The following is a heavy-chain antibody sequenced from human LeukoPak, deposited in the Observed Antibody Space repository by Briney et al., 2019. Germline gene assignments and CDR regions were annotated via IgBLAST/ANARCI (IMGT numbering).Heavy chain of an antibody. CDR3: ARQGSYYDSSGYYLENWFDP. J-gene: IGHJ5*02. Sequence: GESLKISCKGSGYSLTSYWIGWVRQMPGKGLEWMGIIYPGDSDTRYSPSFQGQVTISADKSISTAYLQWSSLKASDTAMYYCARQGSYYDSSGYYLENWFDPWGQGTLVTVSS. CDR2: IYPGDSDT. D-gene: IGHD3-22*01. CDR1: GYSLTSYW. V-gene: IGHV5-51*01.